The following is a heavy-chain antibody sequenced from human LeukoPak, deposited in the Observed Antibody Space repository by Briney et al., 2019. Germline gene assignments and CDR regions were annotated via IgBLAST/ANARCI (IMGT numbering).Heavy chain of an antibody. Sequence: ASVKVSGMASGYTFTSYGISWVRQAPGQGLEWMGWISADNGNTKYAQKLQGRVTMHTDTSTSPAYMELRSLRSDDTAVYYCARDRDYTRFDYWGQGTLVTVSS. V-gene: IGHV1-18*01. D-gene: IGHD4-11*01. CDR1: GYTFTSYG. J-gene: IGHJ4*02. CDR2: ISADNGNT. CDR3: ARDRDYTRFDY.